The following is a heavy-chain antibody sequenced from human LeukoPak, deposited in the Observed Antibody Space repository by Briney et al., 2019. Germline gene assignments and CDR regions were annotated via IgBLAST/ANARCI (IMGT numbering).Heavy chain of an antibody. CDR3: AKDQYYYVSGSYSHYFDY. V-gene: IGHV3-30*18. CDR2: ISYDGSNK. D-gene: IGHD3-10*01. Sequence: PGGSLRLSCAASGFTFSSYGMHWVRQAPGKGLEWVAVISYDGSNKYYADSVKGRFTISRDNSKNTLYLQMNSLRAEDTAVYYCAKDQYYYVSGSYSHYFDYWGQGTLVTVSS. CDR1: GFTFSSYG. J-gene: IGHJ4*02.